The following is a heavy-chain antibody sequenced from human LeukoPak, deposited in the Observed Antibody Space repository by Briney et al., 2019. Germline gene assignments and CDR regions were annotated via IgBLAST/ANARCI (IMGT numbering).Heavy chain of an antibody. CDR2: ITSSSSTI. V-gene: IGHV3-48*04. CDR1: GFTFSSYS. CDR3: ARGGYGGDAFDI. J-gene: IGHJ3*02. D-gene: IGHD4-23*01. Sequence: GGSLRLSCAASGFTFSSYSMNWVRQAPGKGLEGLSYITSSSSTIFYADSVKGRFTISRDNAKNSLYLQMNSLRAEDTAVYYCARGGYGGDAFDIWGQGTMVTVSS.